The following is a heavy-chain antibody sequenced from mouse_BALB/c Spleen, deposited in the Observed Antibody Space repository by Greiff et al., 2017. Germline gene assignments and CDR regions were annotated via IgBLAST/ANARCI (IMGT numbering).Heavy chain of an antibody. V-gene: IGHV1-9*01. CDR2: ILPGSGST. CDR3: ARGFYRYDEEDDDALSWFAY. D-gene: IGHD2-14*01. J-gene: IGHJ3*01. CDR1: GYTFSSYW. Sequence: QVQLQQSGAELMKPGASVKISCKATGYTFSSYWIEWVKQRPGHGLEWIGEILPGSGSTNYNEKFKGKATFTAVTSSNTAYMQLSSLTSEDSAVYYCARGFYRYDEEDDDALSWFAYWGQGTLVTVSA.